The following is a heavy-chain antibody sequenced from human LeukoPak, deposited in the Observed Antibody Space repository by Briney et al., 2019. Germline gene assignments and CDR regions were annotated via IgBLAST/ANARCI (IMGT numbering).Heavy chain of an antibody. CDR1: GFTFSSYW. CDR3: AKDPWGYDYLDY. J-gene: IGHJ4*02. CDR2: INPGGSSI. D-gene: IGHD5-12*01. V-gene: IGHV3-74*01. Sequence: GGSLRLSCAASGFTFSSYWMHWVRQVPGKGLVWVARINPGGSSITYADSVKGRFTISRDNAKNTLYLQMDSLRAEDTGVYYCAKDPWGYDYLDYWGQGTLVTVSS.